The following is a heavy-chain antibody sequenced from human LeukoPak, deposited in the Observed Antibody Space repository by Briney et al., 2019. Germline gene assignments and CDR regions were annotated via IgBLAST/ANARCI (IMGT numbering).Heavy chain of an antibody. CDR3: ARHSKWFGESHYYYYMDV. D-gene: IGHD3-10*01. J-gene: IGHJ6*03. CDR2: IYSGGST. V-gene: IGHV3-66*04. Sequence: GGSLRLSCAASGFTVSSNYMSWVRQAPGKGLEWVSVIYSGGSTYYADSVKGRFTISRDNSKNTLYLQMNSLRAEDTAVYYCARHSKWFGESHYYYYMDVWGKGTTVTISS. CDR1: GFTVSSNY.